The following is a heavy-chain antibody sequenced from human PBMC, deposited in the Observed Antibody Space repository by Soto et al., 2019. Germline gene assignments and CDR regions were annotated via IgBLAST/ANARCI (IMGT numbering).Heavy chain of an antibody. Sequence: PSETLSLTCTVSGGSISSSSYYWGWIRQPPGKGLEWIGSIYYSGSTYYNPSLKSRVTISVDTSKNQFSLKLSSVTAADSAVYYCARQSVLMLGGVMARPWFDPWGQGTLVTVSS. V-gene: IGHV4-39*01. CDR1: GGSISSSSYY. CDR2: IYYSGST. D-gene: IGHD3-16*01. CDR3: ARQSVLMLGGVMARPWFDP. J-gene: IGHJ5*02.